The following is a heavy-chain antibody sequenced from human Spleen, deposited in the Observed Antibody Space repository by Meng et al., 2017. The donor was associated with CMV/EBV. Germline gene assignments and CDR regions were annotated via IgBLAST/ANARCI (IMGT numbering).Heavy chain of an antibody. Sequence: GESLKISCAASGFTFSSYSIDWVRQAPGKGLEWVAGISYDGGNKYYADSVKGRFTISRDDSKNRLYLQMNSLRAEDTAAYYCAYTGNYYASVSAFDIWGQGTMVTVSS. V-gene: IGHV3-30-3*01. CDR2: ISYDGGNK. CDR1: GFTFSSYS. D-gene: IGHD1-26*01. CDR3: AYTGNYYASVSAFDI. J-gene: IGHJ3*02.